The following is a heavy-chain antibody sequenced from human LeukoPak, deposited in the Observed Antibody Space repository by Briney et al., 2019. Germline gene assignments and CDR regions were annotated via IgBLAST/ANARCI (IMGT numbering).Heavy chain of an antibody. CDR3: ARAQRVAVAGTADWFDP. Sequence: PSETLSLTCTVSGGSISSYYWSWIRQPAGKGLEWIGRIYTSGSTNYNPSLKSRVTMSVDTSKNQFSLKLSSVTAADTAVYYCARAQRVAVAGTADWFDPWGQGTLVTVSS. J-gene: IGHJ5*02. V-gene: IGHV4-4*07. CDR2: IYTSGST. CDR1: GGSISSYY. D-gene: IGHD6-19*01.